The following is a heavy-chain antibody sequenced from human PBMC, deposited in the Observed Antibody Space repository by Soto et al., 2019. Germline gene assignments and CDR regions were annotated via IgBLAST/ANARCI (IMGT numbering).Heavy chain of an antibody. CDR1: GFNFSGSW. V-gene: IGHV3-7*04. D-gene: IGHD3-10*01. CDR3: TREHGFSLDY. J-gene: IGHJ1*01. CDR2: INPDGSGE. Sequence: EVQLVESGGGLVQPGGSLRLSCAASGFNFSGSWMTWVRQALGKGLEWLAKINPDGSGEYYVDSVKGRFTISRDSAKSSLAFEMHSLRDEDTAVYFCTREHGFSLDYWGQGTLVTVSP.